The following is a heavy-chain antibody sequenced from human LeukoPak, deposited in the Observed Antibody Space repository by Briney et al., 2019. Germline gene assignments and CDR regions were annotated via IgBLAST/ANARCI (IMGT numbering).Heavy chain of an antibody. CDR3: ARVDPAMGRDYYLDW. J-gene: IGHJ4*02. D-gene: IGHD3-10*01. CDR1: GYTFTGYY. V-gene: IGHV1-2*02. CDR2: INPDNGGT. Sequence: ASVKVSCKTSGYTFTGYYIHWVRQAPGQGLEWMGWINPDNGGTKYAQKFQGRVTMTSDTSISTAYMDLSRLTSDDTAMYYCARVDPAMGRDYYLDWWGQGTLVTVSS.